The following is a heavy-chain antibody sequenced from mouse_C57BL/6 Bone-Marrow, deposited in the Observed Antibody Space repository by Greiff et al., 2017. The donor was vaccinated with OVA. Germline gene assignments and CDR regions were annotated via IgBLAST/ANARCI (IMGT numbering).Heavy chain of an antibody. J-gene: IGHJ2*01. D-gene: IGHD3-1*01. Sequence: QVQLQQSGAELVRPGTSVKVSCKASGYAFTNYLIEWVKQRPGQGLEWIGVINPGSGGTNYNEKFKGKATLTADKSSSTAYMQLSSLTSEDSAVYFCARNSGYFDYWGQGTTLTVSS. CDR3: ARNSGYFDY. V-gene: IGHV1-54*01. CDR1: GYAFTNYL. CDR2: INPGSGGT.